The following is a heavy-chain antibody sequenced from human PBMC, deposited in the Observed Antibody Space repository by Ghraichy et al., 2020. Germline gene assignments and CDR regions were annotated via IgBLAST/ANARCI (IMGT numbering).Heavy chain of an antibody. CDR1: GFTFSSYS. CDR2: ISSSSSTI. D-gene: IGHD6-25*01. J-gene: IGHJ3*02. Sequence: GESLNISCAASGFTFSSYSMNWVRQAPGKGLEWVSYISSSSSTIYYADSVKGRFTISRDNAKNSLYLQMNSLRDEDTAVYYCAREQIRSRLNAFDIWGQGTMVTVSS. V-gene: IGHV3-48*02. CDR3: AREQIRSRLNAFDI.